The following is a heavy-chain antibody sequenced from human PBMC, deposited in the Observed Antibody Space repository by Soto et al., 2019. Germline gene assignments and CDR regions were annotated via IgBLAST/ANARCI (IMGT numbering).Heavy chain of an antibody. CDR1: GYTFTSYG. J-gene: IGHJ4*02. CDR2: INPNSGGT. CDR3: ARDPNDASVDY. D-gene: IGHD2-8*01. Sequence: ASVKVSCKASGYTFTSYGISWVRQAPGQGLEWMGWINPNSGGTNYAQKFQGRVTMTRDTSISTAYMELSRLRSDDTAVYYCARDPNDASVDYWGQGTLVTVSS. V-gene: IGHV1-2*02.